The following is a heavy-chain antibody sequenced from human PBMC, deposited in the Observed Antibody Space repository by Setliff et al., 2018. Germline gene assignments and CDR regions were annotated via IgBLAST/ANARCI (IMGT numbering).Heavy chain of an antibody. D-gene: IGHD6-25*01. V-gene: IGHV5-51*01. CDR1: GYRFTTYW. CDR3: ARLGAPASHDAFDI. J-gene: IGHJ3*02. Sequence: PGESLTISCKGSGYRFTTYWIGWVRQMPGKGLERMGIVFSGDSDTRYSPSFQGQVTMSADKSINTAYLQWSSLKASDTAMYYCARLGAPASHDAFDIWGQGTMVTVSS. CDR2: VFSGDSDT.